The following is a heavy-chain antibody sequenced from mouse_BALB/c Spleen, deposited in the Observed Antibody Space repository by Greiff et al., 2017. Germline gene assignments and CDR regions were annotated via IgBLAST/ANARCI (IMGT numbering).Heavy chain of an antibody. V-gene: IGHV1S137*01. CDR3: ARVGQFAY. J-gene: IGHJ3*01. D-gene: IGHD3-3*01. Sequence: VQLHQSGAELVRPGVSVKISCKGSGYTFTDYAMHWVKQSHAKSLEWIGVISTYYGDASYNQKFKGKATMTVDKSSSTAYMELARLTSEDSAIYYCARVGQFAYWGQGTLVTVSA. CDR2: ISTYYGDA. CDR1: GYTFTDYA.